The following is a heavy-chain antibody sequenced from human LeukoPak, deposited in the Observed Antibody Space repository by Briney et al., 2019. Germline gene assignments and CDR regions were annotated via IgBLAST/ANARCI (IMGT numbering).Heavy chain of an antibody. V-gene: IGHV1-8*03. CDR2: MNPNSGNT. J-gene: IGHJ4*02. D-gene: IGHD4-11*01. CDR1: GYTFTSYD. CDR3: ARGQSIDYSNDY. Sequence: ASVKVSCKASGYTFTSYDINWVRQATGQGLEWMGWMNPNSGNTGYAQKFQGRVTITRNTSISTAYMELSSLRSEDTAVYYCARGQSIDYSNDYWGQGTLVTVSS.